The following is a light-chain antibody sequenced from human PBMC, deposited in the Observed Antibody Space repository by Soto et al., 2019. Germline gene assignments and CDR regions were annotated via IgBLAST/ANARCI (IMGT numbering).Light chain of an antibody. J-gene: IGKJ1*01. CDR3: QQDNSYPWT. V-gene: IGKV1-5*03. CDR1: QSISSW. CDR2: KAS. Sequence: DIQITQSPSTLSASVRDRVTITCRASQSISSWLAWYQQKPGKAPKLLIYKASSLESGVPSRFSGSGSGTEFTLTISSLQPDDFATYYCQQDNSYPWTFGQGTKV.